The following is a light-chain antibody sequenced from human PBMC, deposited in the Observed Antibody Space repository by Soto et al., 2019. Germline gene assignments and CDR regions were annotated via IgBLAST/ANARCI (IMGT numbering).Light chain of an antibody. CDR2: DAS. Sequence: AIQLTQSPSSLSASIGDRVSITCRASQGISSALAWYQQKPGKAPKLLIYDASSLESWVPSRFSGSGSGTEFTLTISGQQPDDFAAYYCQQFNSYPYTFGQGTKLEIK. CDR1: QGISSA. V-gene: IGKV1-13*02. CDR3: QQFNSYPYT. J-gene: IGKJ2*01.